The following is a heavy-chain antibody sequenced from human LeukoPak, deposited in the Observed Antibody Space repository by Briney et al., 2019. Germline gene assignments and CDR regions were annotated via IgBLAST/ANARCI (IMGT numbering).Heavy chain of an antibody. Sequence: SETLSLTCTVSGGSISSGGYYWSWTRQPPGKGLEWIGYIYHSGSTYYNPSLKSRVTISVDRSKNQFSLKLSSVTAADTAVYYCAREERGNFDYWGQGTLVTVSS. CDR1: GGSISSGGYY. V-gene: IGHV4-30-2*01. CDR2: IYHSGST. CDR3: AREERGNFDY. D-gene: IGHD3-16*01. J-gene: IGHJ4*02.